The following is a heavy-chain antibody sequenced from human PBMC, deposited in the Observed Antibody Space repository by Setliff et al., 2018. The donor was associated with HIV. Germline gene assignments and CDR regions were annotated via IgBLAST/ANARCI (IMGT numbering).Heavy chain of an antibody. Sequence: GGSLRLSCEASGFTFSIYDMNWVRQAPGKGLEWVSYIKQDGSEKYYLDSVKGRFTISRDNAKNSLYLQMNSLRAEDTAVYYCAREYSSSWYSYYYYGMDVWGQGTTVTVSS. J-gene: IGHJ6*02. CDR3: AREYSSSWYSYYYYGMDV. CDR1: GFTFSIYD. V-gene: IGHV3-7*01. CDR2: IKQDGSEK. D-gene: IGHD6-13*01.